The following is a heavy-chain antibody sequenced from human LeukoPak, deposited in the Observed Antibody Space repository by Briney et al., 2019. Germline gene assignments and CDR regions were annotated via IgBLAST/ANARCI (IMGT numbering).Heavy chain of an antibody. Sequence: SETLSLTCTVSGGSISSYYWSWIRQPAGKGLEWIGRIYTSGSSNSNPSLKSRLTMSADTSRNQFSLKLRSVTAADTAVYYCARDISVAGSFLLFDYWGQGTLVTVSS. J-gene: IGHJ4*02. V-gene: IGHV4-4*07. D-gene: IGHD6-19*01. CDR2: IYTSGSS. CDR3: ARDISVAGSFLLFDY. CDR1: GGSISSYY.